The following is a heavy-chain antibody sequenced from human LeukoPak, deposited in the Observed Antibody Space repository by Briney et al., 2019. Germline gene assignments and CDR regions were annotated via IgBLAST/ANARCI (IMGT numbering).Heavy chain of an antibody. D-gene: IGHD6-19*01. CDR3: AREAFGYSSGSTGGYYYYYGMDV. V-gene: IGHV1-69*13. CDR2: IIPIFGTA. CDR1: GGTFSSYA. Sequence: ASVKASCKASGGTFSSYAISWVRQAPGQGLEWMGGIIPIFGTANYAQKFQGRVTITADESTSTAYMELSSLRSEDTAVYYCAREAFGYSSGSTGGYYYYYGMDVWGQGTTVTVSS. J-gene: IGHJ6*02.